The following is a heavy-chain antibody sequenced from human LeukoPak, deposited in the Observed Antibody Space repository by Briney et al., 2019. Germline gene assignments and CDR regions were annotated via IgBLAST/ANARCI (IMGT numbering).Heavy chain of an antibody. Sequence: ASVKVSCKASGYTLTSYYLHWVRQAPGQGLEWMAIINPSGDTTSHTQKFQGRVTMTRDTSTSTVYMELSSLGSEDTAVYYCARENYYDGSGSPSASAPVDHWGQGTLVTVSS. CDR1: GYTLTSYY. CDR3: ARENYYDGSGSPSASAPVDH. D-gene: IGHD3-22*01. J-gene: IGHJ4*02. V-gene: IGHV1-46*01. CDR2: INPSGDTT.